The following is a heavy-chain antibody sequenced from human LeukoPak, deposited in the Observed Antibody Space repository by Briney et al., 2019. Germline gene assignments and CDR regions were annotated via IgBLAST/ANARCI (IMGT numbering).Heavy chain of an antibody. D-gene: IGHD4-17*01. V-gene: IGHV3-30*02. CDR1: GFTFSSYG. J-gene: IGHJ5*02. Sequence: GGSLRLSCAASGFTFSSYGMHWVRQAPGKGLEWVAFIRYDGSNKYYADSVKGRFTISRDNSKNTLYLQMNSLRAEDTAVYYCARASLDYGDPRGWFDPWGQGTLVTVSS. CDR3: ARASLDYGDPRGWFDP. CDR2: IRYDGSNK.